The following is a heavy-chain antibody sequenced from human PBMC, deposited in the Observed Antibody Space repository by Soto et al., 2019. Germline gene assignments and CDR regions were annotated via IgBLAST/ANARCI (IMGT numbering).Heavy chain of an antibody. CDR3: ATDLVVARYYYYGMDV. J-gene: IGHJ6*02. D-gene: IGHD2-15*01. Sequence: ASVKVSCKVSGYTLTELSMHWVRQAPGKGLEWMGGFDPEDGGTIYAQKFQGRVTMTEDTSTDTAYMELSSLRSEDTAVYYCATDLVVARYYYYGMDVWGQGTTVTVSS. CDR1: GYTLTELS. CDR2: FDPEDGGT. V-gene: IGHV1-24*01.